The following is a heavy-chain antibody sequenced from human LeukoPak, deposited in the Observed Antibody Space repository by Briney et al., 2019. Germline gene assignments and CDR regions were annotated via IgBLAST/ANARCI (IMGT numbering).Heavy chain of an antibody. D-gene: IGHD3-10*01. J-gene: IGHJ6*02. V-gene: IGHV4-39*07. Sequence: SETLSLTCTVSGGSITSGGYFWGWIRQPPGKGLEWIGSIYYIGSPYYNPSLKSRVTISVDTSKNQFSLQLSSVTPADTAVYYCARDRLTMVRGSYYYYGMDVWGQGTTVTVSS. CDR1: GGSITSGGYF. CDR2: IYYIGSP. CDR3: ARDRLTMVRGSYYYYGMDV.